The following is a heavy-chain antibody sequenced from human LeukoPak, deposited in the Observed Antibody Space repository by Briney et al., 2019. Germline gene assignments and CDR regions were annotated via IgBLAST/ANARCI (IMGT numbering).Heavy chain of an antibody. CDR1: GGSISSGGYS. D-gene: IGHD3-16*01. CDR3: ARGWGPVYYFDY. V-gene: IGHV4-30-2*01. CDR2: IYHSGST. Sequence: SETLSLTCAVSGGSISSGGYSWSWIRQPPGKGLEWIGYIYHSGSTYYNPSLKGRVTMSVDRSKNQFSLKLNSVTAADTAVYYCARGWGPVYYFDYWGQGTLVTVSS. J-gene: IGHJ4*02.